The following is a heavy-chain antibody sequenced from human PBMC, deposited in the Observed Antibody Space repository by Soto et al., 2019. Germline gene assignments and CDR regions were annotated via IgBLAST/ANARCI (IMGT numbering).Heavy chain of an antibody. D-gene: IGHD5-12*01. CDR2: ISAYNGNT. J-gene: IGHJ4*02. Sequence: ASVKVSCKASGYTFTSYGISWVRQAPGQGLEWMGWISAYNGNTNYAQKLQGRVTMTTDTSTSTAYMELRSLRSDDTAVYYCASSTREVATPYAFDYWGQGTLVTVSS. CDR1: GYTFTSYG. V-gene: IGHV1-18*01. CDR3: ASSTREVATPYAFDY.